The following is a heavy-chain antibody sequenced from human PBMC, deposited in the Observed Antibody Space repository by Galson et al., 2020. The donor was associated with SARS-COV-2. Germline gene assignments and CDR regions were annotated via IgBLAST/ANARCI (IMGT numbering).Heavy chain of an antibody. CDR3: ARDRDYGYMDY. V-gene: IGHV4-31*03. CDR1: GGAISGGGYF. Sequence: ASETLSLTCSVSGGAISGGGYFWTWTRQHPGEGLEWIGCLSYTGNTFYNPSLQSRVTISGDTSKNQFSLNLKSVTAADTAVYYCARDRDYGYMDYWGQGILVTVSS. J-gene: IGHJ4*02. D-gene: IGHD4-17*01. CDR2: LSYTGNT.